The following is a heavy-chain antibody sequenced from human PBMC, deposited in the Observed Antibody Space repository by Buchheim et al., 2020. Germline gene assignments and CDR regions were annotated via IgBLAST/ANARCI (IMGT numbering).Heavy chain of an antibody. CDR2: INPNSGGT. CDR3: ARDLHTEKGGITMSDAFDI. J-gene: IGHJ3*02. CDR1: GYTFTGYY. V-gene: IGHV1-2*04. D-gene: IGHD3-22*01. Sequence: QVQLVQSGAEVKKPGASVKVSCKASGYTFTGYYMHWVRQAPGQGLEWMGWINPNSGGTNYAQKFQGWVTMTRDTSISPAYMELSRLRSDDTAVYYCARDLHTEKGGITMSDAFDIWGQGT.